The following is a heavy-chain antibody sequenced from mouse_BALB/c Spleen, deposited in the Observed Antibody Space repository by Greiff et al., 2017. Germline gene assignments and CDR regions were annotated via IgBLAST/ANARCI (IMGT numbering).Heavy chain of an antibody. CDR3: ARGADGYPFAY. CDR2: ISSGSSTI. CDR1: GFTFSSFG. D-gene: IGHD2-3*01. Sequence: EVQRVESGGGLVQPGGSRKLSCAASGFTFSSFGMHWVRQAPEKGLEWVAYISSGSSTIYYADTVKGRFTISRDNPKNTLFLQMTSLRSEDTAMYYCARGADGYPFAYWGQGTLVTVSA. J-gene: IGHJ3*01. V-gene: IGHV5-17*02.